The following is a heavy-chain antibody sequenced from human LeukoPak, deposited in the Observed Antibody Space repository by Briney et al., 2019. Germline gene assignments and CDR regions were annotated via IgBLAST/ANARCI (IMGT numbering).Heavy chain of an antibody. Sequence: QAGGSLRLSCAVSGFNFSTYNMNRVRQAPGKGLEWVSYISTSSRTIYYADSVKGRFTISRDNAKNSLYLQMNSLRAEDTAVYYCARDGYDFWSDYPTTLDYWGQGTLVTVSS. CDR3: ARDGYDFWSDYPTTLDY. CDR2: ISTSSRTI. V-gene: IGHV3-48*01. CDR1: GFNFSTYN. J-gene: IGHJ4*02. D-gene: IGHD3-3*01.